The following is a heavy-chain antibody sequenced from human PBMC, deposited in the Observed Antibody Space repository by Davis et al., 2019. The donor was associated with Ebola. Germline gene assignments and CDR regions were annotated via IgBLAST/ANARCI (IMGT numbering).Heavy chain of an antibody. CDR3: VKVLPSGEFQS. V-gene: IGHV3-9*01. J-gene: IGHJ5*02. CDR2: ISWNSGSI. D-gene: IGHD3-16*01. CDR1: GFSFDDYA. Sequence: SLKISCAASGFSFDDYAMHWVRQAPGKGLEWVSGISWNSGSIGYADSVKGRFTISRDNAKNSLYLQMNSLSAEDTAIYYCVKVLPSGEFQSWGQGTLVTVSS.